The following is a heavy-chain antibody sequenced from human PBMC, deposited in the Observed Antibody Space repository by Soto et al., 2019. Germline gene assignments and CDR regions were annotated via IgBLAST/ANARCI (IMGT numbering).Heavy chain of an antibody. CDR3: ARDAGGARAYCGGDCYSYDAFDI. CDR1: GYTFTSYG. J-gene: IGHJ3*02. D-gene: IGHD2-21*02. CDR2: ISAYNGNT. V-gene: IGHV1-18*01. Sequence: ASVKVSCKASGYTFTSYGIGWVRQAPGQGLEWMGWISAYNGNTNYAQKLQGRVTMTTDTSTSTAYMELRSLRSDDTAVYYCARDAGGARAYCGGDCYSYDAFDIWGQGTMVTVSS.